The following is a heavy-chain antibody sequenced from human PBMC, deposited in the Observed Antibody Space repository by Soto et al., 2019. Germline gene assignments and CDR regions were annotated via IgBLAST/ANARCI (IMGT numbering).Heavy chain of an antibody. D-gene: IGHD3-9*01. V-gene: IGHV3-64D*06. J-gene: IGHJ4*02. CDR3: VKALRYFDWLPDFDY. Sequence: GGSLRLSCSASGFTFISYAMHWVRQAPGKGLEYVSAISSNGGSTYYADSVKGRFTISRDNSKNTLYLQMSSLRAEDTAVYYCVKALRYFDWLPDFDYWGQGTLVTVSS. CDR1: GFTFISYA. CDR2: ISSNGGST.